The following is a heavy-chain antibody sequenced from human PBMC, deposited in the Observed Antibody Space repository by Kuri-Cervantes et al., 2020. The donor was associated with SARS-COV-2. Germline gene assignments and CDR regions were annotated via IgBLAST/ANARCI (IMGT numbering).Heavy chain of an antibody. CDR3: TRDLEAYHYDSSGWVV. Sequence: GESLKISCTASGFTFGDYAMSWVRQAPGKGLEWVGFIRSKAYGGTTEYAASVKGRFTISRDDSKSIAYLQMNSLKTEDTAVYYCTRDLEAYHYDSSGWVVWGQGTLVTVSS. J-gene: IGHJ4*02. V-gene: IGHV3-49*04. CDR2: IRSKAYGGTT. CDR1: GFTFGDYA. D-gene: IGHD3-22*01.